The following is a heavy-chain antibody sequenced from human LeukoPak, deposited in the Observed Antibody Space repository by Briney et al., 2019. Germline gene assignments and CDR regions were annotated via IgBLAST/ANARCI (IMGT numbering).Heavy chain of an antibody. CDR1: GFTVSSNY. J-gene: IGHJ4*02. Sequence: GGSLRLSCAASGFTVSSNYMSWVRQAPGKGLEWVSAISGSGGSTYYADSVKGRFTISRDNSKNTLYLQMNSLRAEDTAVYYCAKDMVVSDPSDYWGQGTLVTVSS. D-gene: IGHD2-15*01. V-gene: IGHV3-23*01. CDR3: AKDMVVSDPSDY. CDR2: ISGSGGST.